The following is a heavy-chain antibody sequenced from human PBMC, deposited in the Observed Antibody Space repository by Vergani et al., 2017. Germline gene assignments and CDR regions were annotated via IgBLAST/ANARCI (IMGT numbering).Heavy chain of an antibody. CDR1: GGTFSSYA. V-gene: IGHV1-69*11. CDR2: IIPILGTA. D-gene: IGHD4-23*01. Sequence: QVQLVQSGAEVKKPGSSVKVSCKASGGTFSSYAISWVRQAPGQGLEWMGRIIPILGTANYAQKFQGRVTITADESTSTAYMELSSLRSEDTAVYYCATICAATVVMCRDDYWGQGTLVTVSS. J-gene: IGHJ4*02. CDR3: ATICAATVVMCRDDY.